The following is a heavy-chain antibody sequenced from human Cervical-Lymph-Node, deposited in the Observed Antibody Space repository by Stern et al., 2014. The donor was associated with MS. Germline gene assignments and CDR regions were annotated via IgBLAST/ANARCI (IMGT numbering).Heavy chain of an antibody. Sequence: VQLEESGGGVVQPGRSLRLSCAASGFTFSSYGMHWVRQAPGKGLEWVAVISYDGSNKYYADSVKGRFTISRDNSKNTLYLQMNSLRAEDTAVYYCAKLMTTVTLFDYWGQGTLVTVSS. J-gene: IGHJ4*02. V-gene: IGHV3-30*18. CDR3: AKLMTTVTLFDY. CDR2: ISYDGSNK. CDR1: GFTFSSYG. D-gene: IGHD4-17*01.